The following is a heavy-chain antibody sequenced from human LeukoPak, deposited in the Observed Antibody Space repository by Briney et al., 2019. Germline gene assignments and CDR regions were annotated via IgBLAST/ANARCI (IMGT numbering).Heavy chain of an antibody. V-gene: IGHV3-74*01. D-gene: IGHD3-3*01. CDR3: AKDGRITIFGVVIRSGMDV. CDR1: GFTFSSYW. CDR2: INEDGSTT. J-gene: IGHJ6*02. Sequence: GGSLRLSCAASGFTFSSYWMHWVRQAPGKGLVWVSRINEDGSTTNYADSVKGRFTISRDNSKNTLYLQMNSLRAEDTAVYYCAKDGRITIFGVVIRSGMDVWGQGTTVTVSS.